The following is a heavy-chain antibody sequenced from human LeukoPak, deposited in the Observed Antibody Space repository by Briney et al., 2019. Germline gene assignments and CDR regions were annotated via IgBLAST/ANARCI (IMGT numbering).Heavy chain of an antibody. J-gene: IGHJ5*02. CDR2: IYYSGST. CDR3: AREREDYYDSSGYKT. Sequence: SETLSPTCTVSGGSISSGDYYWSWIRQPPGKGLEWIGYIYYSGSTYYNPSLKSRVTISVDTSKNQFSLKLRSVTAADTAVYYCAREREDYYDSSGYKTWGQGTLVTVSS. CDR1: GGSISSGDYY. V-gene: IGHV4-30-4*01. D-gene: IGHD3-22*01.